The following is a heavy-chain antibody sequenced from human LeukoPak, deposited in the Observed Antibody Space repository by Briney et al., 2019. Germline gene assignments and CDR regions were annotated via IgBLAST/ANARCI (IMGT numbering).Heavy chain of an antibody. CDR2: ISGSGGST. CDR1: GFTFSSYG. J-gene: IGHJ4*02. Sequence: GGSLRLSCAASGFTFSSYGMSWVRQAPGKGLEWVSAISGSGGSTYYADSVKGRFTISKGNSKNTLYLQMNSLRPEDTAVYYCAKVRSGSWLGDFDYWGQGTLVTVSS. CDR3: AKVRSGSWLGDFDY. V-gene: IGHV3-23*01. D-gene: IGHD3-10*01.